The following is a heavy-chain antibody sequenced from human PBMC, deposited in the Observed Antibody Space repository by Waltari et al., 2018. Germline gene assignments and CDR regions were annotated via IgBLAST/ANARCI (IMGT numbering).Heavy chain of an antibody. CDR3: ASPSPFDY. J-gene: IGHJ4*02. CDR1: GFTFRSYE. Sequence: EVQLVESGGGLVQPGGSLRLSCAASGFTFRSYEMNGVRQAPGKGLAWVSYISSSGSNIYYADAVKGRFTISRDSATNSLYLQMNSLRAEDTAVYYCASPSPFDYWGQGTLVTVSS. CDR2: ISSSGSNI. V-gene: IGHV3-48*03.